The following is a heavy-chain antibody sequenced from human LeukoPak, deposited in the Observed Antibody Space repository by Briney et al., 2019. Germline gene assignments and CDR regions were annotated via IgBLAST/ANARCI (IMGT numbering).Heavy chain of an antibody. V-gene: IGHV4-34*01. CDR1: GGSLSGYY. D-gene: IGHD1-26*01. J-gene: IGHJ5*02. Sequence: SETLSLTCAAYGGSLSGYYWSWIRQPPGKGLEWIGEINHSGSTKYNPCLKSRVTISVDTSKNQFSLKLNSVTAADTAVYYCARSRIGWFDPWGQGTLVTVSS. CDR3: ARSRIGWFDP. CDR2: INHSGST.